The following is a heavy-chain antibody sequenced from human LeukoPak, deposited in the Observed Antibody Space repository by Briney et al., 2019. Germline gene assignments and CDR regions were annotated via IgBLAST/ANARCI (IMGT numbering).Heavy chain of an antibody. CDR3: ARERVGATREFDY. CDR1: GFTFTSYA. CDR2: ISSSSSTI. J-gene: IGHJ4*01. Sequence: PGGSLRLSCAASGFTFTSYAMTWVRQAPGKGLEWVSYISSSSSTIYYADSVKGRFTISRDNAKNSLYLQMDSLRAEDTAVYYCARERVGATREFDYWGQGTLVTVSS. V-gene: IGHV3-48*04. D-gene: IGHD1-26*01.